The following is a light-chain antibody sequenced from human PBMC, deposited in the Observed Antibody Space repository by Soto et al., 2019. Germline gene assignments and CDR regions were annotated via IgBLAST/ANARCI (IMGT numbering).Light chain of an antibody. Sequence: QSVLTQPPSVSGAPGQRVTISCTGSISNIGAGYEVHWYQQLPGTAPKLLISGHNNRPSGVPDRFFGSKSGTSASLTITGLQAEDEADYFCQSYDSSLSGSWVFGGGTKLTVL. V-gene: IGLV1-40*01. J-gene: IGLJ3*02. CDR1: ISNIGAGYE. CDR2: GHN. CDR3: QSYDSSLSGSWV.